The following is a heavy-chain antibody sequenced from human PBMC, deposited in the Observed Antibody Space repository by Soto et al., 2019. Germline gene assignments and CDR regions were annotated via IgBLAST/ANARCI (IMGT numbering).Heavy chain of an antibody. Sequence: GGSLKLSCTGSGVYFIDYYMILIRHAPGKGLEWVSYIDSGDGTTYYTDSVKGRFTISRDNAKKTVYLQMSSLRVEDTALYYCVRPYYSSSWFPFDRWGQGTLVTVSS. D-gene: IGHD6-13*01. CDR2: IDSGDGTT. V-gene: IGHV3-11*01. J-gene: IGHJ4*02. CDR1: GVYFIDYY. CDR3: VRPYYSSSWFPFDR.